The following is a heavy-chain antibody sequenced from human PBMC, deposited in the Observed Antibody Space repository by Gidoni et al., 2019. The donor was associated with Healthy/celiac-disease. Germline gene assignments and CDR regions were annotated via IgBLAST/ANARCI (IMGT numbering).Heavy chain of an antibody. CDR3: ARGGGGPVKSNIVATIRDYYYGMDV. CDR1: GGTFSSYA. V-gene: IGHV1-69*01. D-gene: IGHD5-12*01. CDR2: IIPILGTA. Sequence: QVQLVQSGAAVKKPGSSVTVSCMASGGTFSSYAISWVRQAPGQGLEWMGGIIPILGTANYAQKFQGRVTITADESTSTAYMELSSLRSEDTAVYYCARGGGGPVKSNIVATIRDYYYGMDVWGQGTTVTVSS. J-gene: IGHJ6*02.